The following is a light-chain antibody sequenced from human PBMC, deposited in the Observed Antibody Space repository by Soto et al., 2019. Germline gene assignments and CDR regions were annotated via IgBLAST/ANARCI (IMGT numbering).Light chain of an antibody. V-gene: IGLV1-51*01. CDR2: DNN. CDR3: GTWDSSLSAGV. Sequence: HSVLTQPPSVSAAPGQTVTISCSGSSSNIGNNYVSWYQQLPGTAPKLLIYDNNKRPSGIPDRFSGSKSGTSATLGITGLQTGDEADYYCGTWDSSLSAGVFGTGTKLTVL. CDR1: SSNIGNNY. J-gene: IGLJ1*01.